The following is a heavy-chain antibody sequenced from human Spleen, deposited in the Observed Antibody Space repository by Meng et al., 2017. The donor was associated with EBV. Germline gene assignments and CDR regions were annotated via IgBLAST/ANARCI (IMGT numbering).Heavy chain of an antibody. CDR1: GGSFSVYY. J-gene: IGHJ4*02. Sequence: QVQLQQGGAGLLKPSDTLSLTCSVYGGSFSVYYWSWIRQPPGKGLEWIGEINHSGSTNYNPSLESRATISVDTSQNNLSLKLSSVTAADSAVYYCARGPTTMAHDFDYWGQGTLVTVSS. CDR2: INHSGST. V-gene: IGHV4-34*01. CDR3: ARGPTTMAHDFDY. D-gene: IGHD4-11*01.